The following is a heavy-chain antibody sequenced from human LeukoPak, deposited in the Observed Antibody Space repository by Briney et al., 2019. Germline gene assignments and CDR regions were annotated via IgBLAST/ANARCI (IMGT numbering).Heavy chain of an antibody. CDR2: ISSSGHVT. CDR3: AKHRLPVAGSPSKNPTAYFED. J-gene: IGHJ4*02. Sequence: PGGSLRLSCAAAGFTFTSPSMSWVRQAPGKGLEWVSAISSSGHVTFYADSVKGRFTVSRDQSQSTLFLQMSSLRADDTAVYYCAKHRLPVAGSPSKNPTAYFEDWGQGILVTVSS. CDR1: GFTFTSPS. D-gene: IGHD6-19*01. V-gene: IGHV3-23*01.